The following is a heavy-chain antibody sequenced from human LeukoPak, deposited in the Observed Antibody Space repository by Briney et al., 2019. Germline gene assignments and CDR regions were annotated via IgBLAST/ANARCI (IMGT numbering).Heavy chain of an antibody. V-gene: IGHV3-48*03. J-gene: IGHJ5*02. CDR3: ASLNGDYGWFDP. CDR2: ISSRAATI. CDR1: GFTFSSYE. D-gene: IGHD4-17*01. Sequence: GGSLRLSCTASGFTFSSYEMTWVRQAPGKGLEWVSYISSRAATISYTDSVKGRFTIFRDNAKNSLYLQMNSLRAEDTAVYYCASLNGDYGWFDPWGQGTLVTVSS.